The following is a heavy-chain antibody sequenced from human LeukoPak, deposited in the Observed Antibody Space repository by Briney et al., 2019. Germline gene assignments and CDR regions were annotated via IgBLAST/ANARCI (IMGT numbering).Heavy chain of an antibody. Sequence: SETLSLTCTVSGDSISSGSYYWSWIRQPPGKGLEWIGSIYYSGSTYYNPSLKSRVTISVDTSKNQFSLKLSSVTAANTAVYYCARAVGAFDIWGQGTMVTVSS. CDR3: ARAVGAFDI. J-gene: IGHJ3*02. CDR2: IYYSGST. CDR1: GDSISSGSYY. V-gene: IGHV4-39*07.